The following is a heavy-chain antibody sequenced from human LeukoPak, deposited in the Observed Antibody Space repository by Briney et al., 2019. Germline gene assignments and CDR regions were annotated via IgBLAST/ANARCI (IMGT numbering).Heavy chain of an antibody. V-gene: IGHV4-4*09. J-gene: IGHJ6*03. D-gene: IGHD2-2*01. Sequence: PSETLSLTCTVSGGSLSSYYWNWIRQPPGKGLECIGYIYSSGSTNYNPSLKSRLTMLLDTSKNQFSLKLSSVTAADTAVYYCARLAGYQLLMGGFYYMDVWGKGTTVTVSS. CDR3: ARLAGYQLLMGGFYYMDV. CDR1: GGSLSSYY. CDR2: IYSSGST.